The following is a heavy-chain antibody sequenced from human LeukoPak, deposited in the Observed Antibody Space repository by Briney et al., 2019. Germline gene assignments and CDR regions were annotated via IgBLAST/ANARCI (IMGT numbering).Heavy chain of an antibody. CDR3: ARSSSTSCYTGICYYYMDV. Sequence: RPSETLSLTCTVSGGSISSYYWSWIRQPPGKGLEWIGYIYYSGSTNYNPSLKSRVTISVDTSKNQFSLKLSSVTAADTAVYYCARSSSTSCYTGICYYYMDVWGKGTTVTVSS. CDR1: GGSISSYY. CDR2: IYYSGST. V-gene: IGHV4-59*01. D-gene: IGHD2-2*02. J-gene: IGHJ6*03.